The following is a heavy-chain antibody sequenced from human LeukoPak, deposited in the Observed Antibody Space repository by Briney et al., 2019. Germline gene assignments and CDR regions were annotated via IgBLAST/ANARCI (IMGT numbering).Heavy chain of an antibody. CDR1: GLTFSSYW. CDR3: AKVEGYYYGSGSLFDY. D-gene: IGHD3-10*01. J-gene: IGHJ4*02. V-gene: IGHV3-7*03. Sequence: GGSLRLSCAASGLTFSSYWMSWARQVPGRGLEWVANINQDGSQRYYVDSVKGRFTISRDNTKNSLELQMNSLRAEDTAVYYCAKVEGYYYGSGSLFDYWGQGTLVTVSS. CDR2: INQDGSQR.